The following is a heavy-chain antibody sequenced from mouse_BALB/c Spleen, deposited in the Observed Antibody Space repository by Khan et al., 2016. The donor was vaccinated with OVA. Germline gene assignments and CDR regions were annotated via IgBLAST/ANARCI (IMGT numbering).Heavy chain of an antibody. CDR1: GYTFTDYN. V-gene: IGHV1-77*01. CDR3: AREGGAYFPY. Sequence: VQLQESGAELARPGASVKLSCKASGYTFTDYNINWVKQRTGQGLEWIGEIYPGSNNTYYTEKFKGQSTLTADKSSSTAYMQLSSLTSEDSAVYFYAREGGAYFPYWWQGTLVTVSA. CDR2: IYPGSNNT. J-gene: IGHJ3*01.